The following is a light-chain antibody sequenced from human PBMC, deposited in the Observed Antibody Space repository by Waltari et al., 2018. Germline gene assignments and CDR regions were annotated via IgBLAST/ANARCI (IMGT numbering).Light chain of an antibody. CDR2: YKSDSDK. CDR1: SGINVGTYR. V-gene: IGLV5-45*02. Sequence: QAVLTQPSSLSESPGASASLTCTLRSGINVGTYRIYWYQQKPGSPPQYLLRYKSDSDKQQASGVPSRVSGSKDASANAGILLISGLQSEDEADYYCMIWHSSAVVFGGGTKLTVL. J-gene: IGLJ2*01. CDR3: MIWHSSAVV.